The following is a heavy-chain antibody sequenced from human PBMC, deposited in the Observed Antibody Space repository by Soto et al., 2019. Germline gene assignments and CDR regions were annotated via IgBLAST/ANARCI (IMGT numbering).Heavy chain of an antibody. V-gene: IGHV4-30-2*01. CDR3: AKAYSSSWPNAFDI. D-gene: IGHD6-13*01. Sequence: SETLSLTCAVSGVSISSGGYSWSWIRQPPGKGLEWIGYIYHSGSTYYNPSLKSRVTISVDRSKNQFSLKLSSVTAADTAVYYCAKAYSSSWPNAFDIWGQGTMVTVSS. CDR2: IYHSGST. J-gene: IGHJ3*02. CDR1: GVSISSGGYS.